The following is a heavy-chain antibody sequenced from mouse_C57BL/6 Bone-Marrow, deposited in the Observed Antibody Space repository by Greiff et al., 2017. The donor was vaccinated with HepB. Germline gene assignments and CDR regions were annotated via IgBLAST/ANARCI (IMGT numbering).Heavy chain of an antibody. CDR3: TTLGAY. V-gene: IGHV14-4*01. CDR1: GFNITDYY. CDR2: IDPENGDT. J-gene: IGHJ3*01. Sequence: VQLKQSGAELVRPGASVKLSCTASGFNITDYYMHWVKQRPEQGLEWIGWIDPENGDTEYASKFQGKATITADTSSNTAYLQLSSLTSEDTAVYYCTTLGAYWGQGTLVTVSA.